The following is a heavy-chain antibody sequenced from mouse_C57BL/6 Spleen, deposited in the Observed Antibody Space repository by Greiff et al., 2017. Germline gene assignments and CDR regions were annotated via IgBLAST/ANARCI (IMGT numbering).Heavy chain of an antibody. CDR1: GFTFSNYW. J-gene: IGHJ4*01. D-gene: IGHD1-1*01. CDR2: IRLKSDNYAT. CDR3: TSYYYGSKGAMDY. Sequence: EVKLMESGGGLVQPGGSMKLSCVASGFTFSNYWMNWVRQSPEKGLEWVAQIRLKSDNYATHYAESVKGRFTISRDDSKSSVYLQMSNLRAEDTGIYYCTSYYYGSKGAMDYWGQGTSVTVSS. V-gene: IGHV6-3*01.